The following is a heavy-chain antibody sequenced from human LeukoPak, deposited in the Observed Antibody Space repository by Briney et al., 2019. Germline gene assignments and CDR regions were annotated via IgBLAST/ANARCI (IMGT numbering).Heavy chain of an antibody. J-gene: IGHJ1*01. CDR2: ISRRSRHV. CDR1: GFTFSDYS. V-gene: IGHV3-21*01. Sequence: NPGGSLRLSCAASGFTFSDYSMNWVRQAPGKGLEWVSSISRRSRHVYYADSVKGRFTISRDNARNSLYLQMNSLRVEDMAVYYCARDLMGMGATTAYLHHWGQGTLVTVSS. D-gene: IGHD1-26*01. CDR3: ARDLMGMGATTAYLHH.